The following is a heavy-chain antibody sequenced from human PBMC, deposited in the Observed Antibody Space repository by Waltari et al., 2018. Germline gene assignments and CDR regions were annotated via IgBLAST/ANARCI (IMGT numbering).Heavy chain of an antibody. CDR2: IYVGGTT. D-gene: IGHD3-16*01. CDR3: ARETRHGDWFDP. V-gene: IGHV4-4*07. J-gene: IGHJ5*02. CDR1: GESVGSNY. Sequence: QVQLHESGPGLVQPSETLSLACSVSGESVGSNYWSWIRQSAGKGMEWIGRIYVGGTTNYNPALSGRVSMSVDMSKNQIFLKIMSVTAADTGVYYCARETRHGDWFDPWGQGTLVTVSS.